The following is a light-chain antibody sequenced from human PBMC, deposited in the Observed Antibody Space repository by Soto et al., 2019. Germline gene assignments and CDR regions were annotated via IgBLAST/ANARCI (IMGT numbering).Light chain of an antibody. V-gene: IGLV2-14*03. CDR3: SAYTSTSTLYV. CDR1: SSDIGGYNY. J-gene: IGLJ1*01. CDR2: DVS. Sequence: QSALTRPASVSGSPGQSITISCTGTSSDIGGYNYVSWYQQLPGKVPKLIIYDVSNRPSGVSDRFSGSKSGNAASLTISGLQAEDEADYYGSAYTSTSTLYVFGTGTKVTVL.